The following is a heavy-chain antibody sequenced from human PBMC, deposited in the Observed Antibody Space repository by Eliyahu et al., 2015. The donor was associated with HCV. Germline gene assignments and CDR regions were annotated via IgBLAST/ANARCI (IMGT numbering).Heavy chain of an antibody. Sequence: EVQLVESGGGLVKPGGSLRLSCAASGFTFSSYSMNWVRQAPGKGLEWVSSISSSSSYIYYADSVKGRFTISRDNAKNSLYLQMNSLRAEDTAVYYCARVAVAGTGAFDIWGQGTMVTVSS. V-gene: IGHV3-21*01. CDR1: GFTFSSYS. J-gene: IGHJ3*02. D-gene: IGHD6-19*01. CDR2: ISSSSSYI. CDR3: ARVAVAGTGAFDI.